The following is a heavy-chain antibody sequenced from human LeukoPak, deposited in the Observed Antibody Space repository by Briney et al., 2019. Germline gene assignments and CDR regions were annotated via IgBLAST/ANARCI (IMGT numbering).Heavy chain of an antibody. CDR1: GFSFGSYG. J-gene: IGHJ4*02. Sequence: GESLRLSCAASGFSFGSYGLSWVRQAPGKGLEWVSGISSSGGRTYYADSVKGRFTISRDNSKNTLYLQMNSLRAEDTAVYYCANYYYDTSGYKNWGQGTLVTVSS. CDR2: ISSSGGRT. D-gene: IGHD3-22*01. V-gene: IGHV3-23*01. CDR3: ANYYYDTSGYKN.